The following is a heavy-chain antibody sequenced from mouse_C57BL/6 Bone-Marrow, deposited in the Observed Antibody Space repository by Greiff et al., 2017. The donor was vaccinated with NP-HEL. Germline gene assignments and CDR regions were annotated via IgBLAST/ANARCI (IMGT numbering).Heavy chain of an antibody. CDR1: GFNIKDDY. D-gene: IGHD2-2*01. CDR2: IDPENGDT. Sequence: EVQLQQSGAELVRPGASVKLSCTASGFNIKDDYMHWVKQRPEQGLEWIGWIDPENGDTEYASKFQGKATITADTSSNTAYLQLSSLTSEDTAVYYCDTGGYDGEGGYAMDYWGQGTSVTVSS. J-gene: IGHJ4*01. CDR3: DTGGYDGEGGYAMDY. V-gene: IGHV14-4*01.